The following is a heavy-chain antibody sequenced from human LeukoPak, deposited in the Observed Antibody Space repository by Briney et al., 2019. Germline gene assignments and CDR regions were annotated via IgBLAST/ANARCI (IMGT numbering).Heavy chain of an antibody. D-gene: IGHD4-23*01. J-gene: IGHJ4*02. V-gene: IGHV3-66*02. CDR1: GFTFSSNY. CDR3: AREERLRWSLSAGDY. CDR2: IYSGGST. Sequence: GGSLRLSCAASGFTFSSNYMSWVRQAPGKGLEWVSVIYSGGSTYYSDSVKGRFTISRDNSKNTLYLQMNSLRAEDTAVYYCAREERLRWSLSAGDYWGQGTLVTVSS.